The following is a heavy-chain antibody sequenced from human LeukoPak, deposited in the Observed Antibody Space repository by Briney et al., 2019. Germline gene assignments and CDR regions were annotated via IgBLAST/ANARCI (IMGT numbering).Heavy chain of an antibody. CDR2: ISYDGSNT. Sequence: GGSLRLSCAASGFTFSTSGMHWVRQAPGKGLEWVAVISYDGSNTYYSDSVKGRFTISRDNSKNTLYLQMNSLRAEDTAVYYCARVVAGESRYYYYYMDVWGKGTTVTISS. D-gene: IGHD3-16*01. CDR3: ARVVAGESRYYYYYMDV. J-gene: IGHJ6*03. V-gene: IGHV3-30*03. CDR1: GFTFSTSG.